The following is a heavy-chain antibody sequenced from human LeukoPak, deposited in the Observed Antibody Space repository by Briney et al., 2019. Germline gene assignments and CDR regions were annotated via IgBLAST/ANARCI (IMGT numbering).Heavy chain of an antibody. CDR1: GYSFTSYW. V-gene: IGHV5-51*01. J-gene: IGHJ4*02. D-gene: IGHD2-2*01. Sequence: GESLKISCKGSGYSFTSYWIGWVRQMPGKGLEWMGIIYPGDSDTRYSPSFQGQVTISADKSISTAYLQRSSLKASDTAMYYCARSFTSSYCSSTSCYASPLDYWGQGTLVTVSS. CDR3: ARSFTSSYCSSTSCYASPLDY. CDR2: IYPGDSDT.